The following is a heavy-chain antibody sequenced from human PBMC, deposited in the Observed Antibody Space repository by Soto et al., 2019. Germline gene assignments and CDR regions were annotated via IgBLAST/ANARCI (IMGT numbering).Heavy chain of an antibody. V-gene: IGHV3-74*01. CDR1: GFTFSSDW. CDR2: INRDGSST. J-gene: IGHJ2*01. CDR3: ARDRRHGYFWSGYSPPWYFDL. Sequence: EVQLVESGGGLVQPGGSLRLSCAASGFTFSSDWMHWVRQAPGKGLVWVSRINRDGSSTSYADSVKGRFTISRDNAKNTLYLQMNSLRAEDTAVYHCARDRRHGYFWSGYSPPWYFDLWGRGTLVTVSS. D-gene: IGHD3-3*01.